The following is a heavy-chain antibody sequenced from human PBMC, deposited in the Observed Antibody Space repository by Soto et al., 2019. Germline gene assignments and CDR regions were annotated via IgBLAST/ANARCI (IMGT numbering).Heavy chain of an antibody. D-gene: IGHD3-10*01. V-gene: IGHV3-23*01. CDR1: GFTFSSYA. J-gene: IGHJ6*02. CDR3: AKDRGNYYGSGSPYYYYGMDV. CDR2: ISGGGGST. Sequence: EVQLLESGGGLVQPGGSLRLSCAASGFTFSSYAMSWVRQAPGKGLEWVSVISGGGGSTYYADSVKGRFTISRDKSKNTLYLQMNSLRAEDTAVYYCAKDRGNYYGSGSPYYYYGMDVWGQGTTVTVSS.